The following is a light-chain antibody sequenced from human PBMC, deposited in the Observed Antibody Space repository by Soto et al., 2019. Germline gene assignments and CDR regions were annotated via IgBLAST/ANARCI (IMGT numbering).Light chain of an antibody. CDR1: SSDVGGYNY. V-gene: IGLV2-14*01. CDR3: SSYTSSSTLVV. CDR2: EVS. J-gene: IGLJ2*01. Sequence: QSALTQPVSVSGSPGQSITISCTGTSSDVGGYNYVSWYQHHPGKAPKLMIFEVSNRPSGVSNRFSGSKSGNTASLTISGLQAEDEADYYCSSYTSSSTLVVFGGGTKLTVL.